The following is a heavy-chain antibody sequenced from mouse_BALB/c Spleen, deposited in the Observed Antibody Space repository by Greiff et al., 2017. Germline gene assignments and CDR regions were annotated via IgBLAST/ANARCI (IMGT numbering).Heavy chain of an antibody. Sequence: DVQLQESGGGLVKPGGSLKLSCAASGFTFSSYAMSWVRQTPEKRLEWVASISSGGSTYYPDSVKGRFTISRDNARNILYLQMSSLRSEDTAMYYCARAPHYYGTAMDYWGQGTSVTVSS. CDR2: ISSGGST. J-gene: IGHJ4*01. V-gene: IGHV5-6-5*01. CDR3: ARAPHYYGTAMDY. CDR1: GFTFSSYA. D-gene: IGHD1-1*01.